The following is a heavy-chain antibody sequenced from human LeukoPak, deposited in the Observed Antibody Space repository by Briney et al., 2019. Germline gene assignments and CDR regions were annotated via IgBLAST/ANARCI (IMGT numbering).Heavy chain of an antibody. Sequence: PGGSLRLSCTASGFTFSDYWMTWVRQAPGKGLEWVSYISSSGSTIYYADSVKGRFTISRDNAKNSLYLQMNSLRAEDTAVYYCAREVQQPWTIDYWGQGTLVTVSS. CDR1: GFTFSDYW. J-gene: IGHJ4*02. D-gene: IGHD6-13*01. CDR2: ISSSGSTI. CDR3: AREVQQPWTIDY. V-gene: IGHV3-48*04.